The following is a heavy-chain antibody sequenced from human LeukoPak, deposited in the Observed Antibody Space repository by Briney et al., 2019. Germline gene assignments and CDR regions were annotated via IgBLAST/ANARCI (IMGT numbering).Heavy chain of an antibody. J-gene: IGHJ5*02. V-gene: IGHV1-18*01. D-gene: IGHD6-19*01. CDR2: ISAYNGNT. CDR3: ARVAVAGRDWLEP. Sequence: PLAPVTVSCKASGYTFTSYGISWLRQAPGQGLEGMGWISAYNGNTNYAQKLQGRVTITTDTSTSTAYMELRSLRSDDTAVYYCARVAVAGRDWLEPWGQGTVVTVSS. CDR1: GYTFTSYG.